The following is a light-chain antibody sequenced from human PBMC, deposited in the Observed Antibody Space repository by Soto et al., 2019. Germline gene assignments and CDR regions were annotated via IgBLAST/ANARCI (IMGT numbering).Light chain of an antibody. CDR2: GNT. V-gene: IGLV1-40*01. CDR3: RSYDSNLSGSV. CDR1: ISNVGANFG. Sequence: QSALTQPPSVSGAPGQRITISCTGSISNVGANFGVHWYQHLPGTAPKLLIYGNTNRPSGVPDRFSGSKSGTSASLAITGLQAEEEGDYYCRSYDSNLSGSVFGGGTQLTVL. J-gene: IGLJ2*01.